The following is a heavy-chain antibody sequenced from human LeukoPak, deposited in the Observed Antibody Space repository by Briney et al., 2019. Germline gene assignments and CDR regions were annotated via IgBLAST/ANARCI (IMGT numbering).Heavy chain of an antibody. CDR1: GYTFTSYA. Sequence: ASVKVSCKASGYTFTSYAMHWVRQAPGQRLEWMGWINAGNGNTKYSQEFQGRVTITRGTSASTAYMELSSLRSEDMAVYYCARVPSGYCSGGSCYYPQYFQHWGQGTLVTVSS. J-gene: IGHJ1*01. V-gene: IGHV1-3*03. CDR2: INAGNGNT. CDR3: ARVPSGYCSGGSCYYPQYFQH. D-gene: IGHD2-15*01.